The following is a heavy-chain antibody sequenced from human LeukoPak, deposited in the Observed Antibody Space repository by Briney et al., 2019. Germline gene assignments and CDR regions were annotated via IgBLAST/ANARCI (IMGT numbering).Heavy chain of an antibody. V-gene: IGHV4-59*01. CDR1: GGSISSYY. CDR2: IYYSGST. D-gene: IGHD6-19*01. Sequence: PSETLSLTCTVSGGSISSYYWSWIRQPPGKGLEWIGYIYYSGSTNYNPSLKSRVTISVDTSKNQFSLKLSSVTAADTAVYYCARSFYSSGWDWYFDLWGRGTLVTVSS. J-gene: IGHJ2*01. CDR3: ARSFYSSGWDWYFDL.